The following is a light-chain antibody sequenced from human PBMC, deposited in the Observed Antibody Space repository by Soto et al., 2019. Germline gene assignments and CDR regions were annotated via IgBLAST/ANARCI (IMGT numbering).Light chain of an antibody. V-gene: IGLV2-8*01. Sequence: QSALTQPPAASGSPGQSVTISCTGTKNDIGVYDFVSLYQHHPGKAPRLIIYEVVQRPSGVPDRFSGSKSGNTASLTVSGLLAADEADYFCKSYAGSNTYVFGSGTKVNVL. CDR3: KSYAGSNTYV. J-gene: IGLJ1*01. CDR2: EVV. CDR1: KNDIGVYDF.